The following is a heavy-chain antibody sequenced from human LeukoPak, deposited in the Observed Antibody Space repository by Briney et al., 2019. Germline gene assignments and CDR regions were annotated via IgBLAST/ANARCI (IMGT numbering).Heavy chain of an antibody. Sequence: GRSLRLSCAASGFTFSSYGMHWVRQAPGKGLEWGAVISYDGSNKYYADSVKGRFTISRDNSKNTLYLQMNSLRAEDTAVYYCAKDRRTATAIDYWGQGTLVTVSS. D-gene: IGHD2-2*02. V-gene: IGHV3-30*18. CDR2: ISYDGSNK. CDR1: GFTFSSYG. J-gene: IGHJ4*02. CDR3: AKDRRTATAIDY.